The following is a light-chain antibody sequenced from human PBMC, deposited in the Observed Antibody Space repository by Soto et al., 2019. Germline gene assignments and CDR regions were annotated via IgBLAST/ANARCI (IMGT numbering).Light chain of an antibody. Sequence: DIQMPQPPSTLSASVGDTVTITCRARQSISSWLSWYQQKPGKAPKLLIYDASSLESGVPSRFSGSGSGTEFTLTISSLQPDDFATYYCQQYNSYPWTFGQGTKVDIK. CDR2: DAS. J-gene: IGKJ1*01. CDR1: QSISSW. CDR3: QQYNSYPWT. V-gene: IGKV1-5*01.